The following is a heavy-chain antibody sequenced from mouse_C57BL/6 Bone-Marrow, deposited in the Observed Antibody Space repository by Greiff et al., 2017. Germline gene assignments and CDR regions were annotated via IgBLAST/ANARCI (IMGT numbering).Heavy chain of an antibody. D-gene: IGHD1-1*01. Sequence: VQLKESGAELVRPGASVKLSCTASGFNIKDDYMHWVKQRPEQGLEWIGWIDPENGDTEYASKFQGKATITADTSSNTAYLQLSSLTSEDTAVYNCTTGLRDYRGQGTTLTVSS. CDR1: GFNIKDDY. CDR3: TTGLRDY. J-gene: IGHJ2*01. CDR2: IDPENGDT. V-gene: IGHV14-4*01.